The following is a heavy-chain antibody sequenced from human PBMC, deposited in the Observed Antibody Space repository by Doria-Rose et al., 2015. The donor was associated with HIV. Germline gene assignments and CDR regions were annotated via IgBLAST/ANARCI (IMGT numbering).Heavy chain of an antibody. Sequence: VQLVQSGGGLVRPGGSLRLSCATSGFTFSSHRINWVRQAPGQGLDCVSSISSTSAYINYADSVRGRFTISRDNARNSLYLQMDSLRAEDTAIYYCATGVTLDYWGQGTLVTVSS. CDR3: ATGVTLDY. CDR1: GFTFSSHR. D-gene: IGHD3-10*01. CDR2: ISSTSAYI. J-gene: IGHJ4*02. V-gene: IGHV3-21*01.